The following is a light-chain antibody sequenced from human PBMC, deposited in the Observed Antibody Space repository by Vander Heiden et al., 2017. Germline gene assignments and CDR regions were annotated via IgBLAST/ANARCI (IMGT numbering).Light chain of an antibody. CDR3: QQSSVSPLT. CDR2: GAS. Sequence: ELLLTQAPDTLSLSPGERAPLPCRSSQSLSISYLAWYQQKPGQAPRLLVFGASFRATAIPDRFSASGSGTDFTLTISRLEPEDFAVYYCQQSSVSPLTFGGGTKVEFK. V-gene: IGKV3-20*01. J-gene: IGKJ4*01. CDR1: QSLSISY.